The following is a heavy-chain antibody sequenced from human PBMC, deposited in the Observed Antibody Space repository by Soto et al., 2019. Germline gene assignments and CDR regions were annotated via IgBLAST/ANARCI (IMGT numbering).Heavy chain of an antibody. V-gene: IGHV3-74*01. J-gene: IGHJ4*02. CDR3: ARDAPPDDY. CDR2: INSDGSST. CDR1: GFTFSTYW. Sequence: PGGSLRLSCAASGFTFSTYWMHWVRHAPGKGLVWASRINSDGSSTYYADSVKGRFTISRDNAKNSLYLQMNSLRAEDTAVYYCARDAPPDDYWGQGTLVTVSS.